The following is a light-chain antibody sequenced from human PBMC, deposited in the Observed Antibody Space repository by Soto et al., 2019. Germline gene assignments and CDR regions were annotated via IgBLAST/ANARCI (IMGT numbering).Light chain of an antibody. CDR2: DAS. V-gene: IGKV1-5*01. CDR1: RGFRSS. CDR3: QQYDSYPWT. Sequence: DIQMTQSPSTLSASVGDRVTITCRASRGFRSSLAWYQQKAVKAPKLLIYDASTLERGVPSRFSGRGSCTEFTVNISSLQADDFGAYYCQQYDSYPWTFGQGTKVEVK. J-gene: IGKJ1*01.